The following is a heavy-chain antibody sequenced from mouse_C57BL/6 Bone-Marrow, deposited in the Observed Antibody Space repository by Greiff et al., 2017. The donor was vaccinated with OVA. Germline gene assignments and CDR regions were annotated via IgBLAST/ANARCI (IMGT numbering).Heavy chain of an antibody. CDR2: ITPNNGGT. Sequence: VQLQQSGPELVKPGASVKISCKASGYTFTDYYMNWVKQSHGKSLEWIGDITPNNGGTSYNQKFKGKATLTVDKSSSTAYMELRSLTSEDSAVYYCARGSYYGYDDWYFDVWGTGTTVTVSS. D-gene: IGHD2-2*01. CDR3: ARGSYYGYDDWYFDV. J-gene: IGHJ1*03. V-gene: IGHV1-26*01. CDR1: GYTFTDYY.